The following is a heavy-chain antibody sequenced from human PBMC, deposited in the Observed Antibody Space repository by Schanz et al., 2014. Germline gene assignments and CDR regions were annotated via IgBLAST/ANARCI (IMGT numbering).Heavy chain of an antibody. CDR3: AREQIMAAAGLGDY. CDR2: ISGSGGST. Sequence: EVQLLDSGGGLVQPGGSLRLSCAASGFTFSTYAMSWVRQAPGKGLEWVSAISGSGGSTYYADSVKGRFTISRDNAKNSLYLQRNSLRAEDTAVYYCAREQIMAAAGLGDYWGHGTLVNVSS. V-gene: IGHV3-23*01. D-gene: IGHD6-13*01. CDR1: GFTFSTYA. J-gene: IGHJ4*01.